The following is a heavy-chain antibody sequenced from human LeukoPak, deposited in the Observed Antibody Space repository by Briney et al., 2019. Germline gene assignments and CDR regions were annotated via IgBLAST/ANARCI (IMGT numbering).Heavy chain of an antibody. V-gene: IGHV4-39*07. CDR2: IYYSGST. J-gene: IGHJ5*02. CDR1: GGSISSSSYY. D-gene: IGHD2-15*01. Sequence: SETLSLTCTVSGGSISSSSYYWGWIRQPPGKGLEWIGSIYYSGSTYYNPSLKSRVTISVDTSKNQFSLKLSSVTAADTAVYYCAREMNLGYCSGGSCYNWFDPWGQGTLVTVSS. CDR3: AREMNLGYCSGGSCYNWFDP.